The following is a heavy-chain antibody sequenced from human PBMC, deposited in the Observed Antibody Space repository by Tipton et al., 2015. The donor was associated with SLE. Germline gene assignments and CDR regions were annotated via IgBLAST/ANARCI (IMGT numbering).Heavy chain of an antibody. Sequence: TLSLTCTVSGGSISSHYWRWIRHPPGKGLEWIGYIYYSGSTNYNPSLKSRVTISVETSKNPFSLKLSSVTAADTAVYYCARGPMGILDYWGQGTLVTVSS. CDR2: IYYSGST. CDR3: ARGPMGILDY. CDR1: GGSISSHY. D-gene: IGHD5-18*01. V-gene: IGHV4-59*11. J-gene: IGHJ4*02.